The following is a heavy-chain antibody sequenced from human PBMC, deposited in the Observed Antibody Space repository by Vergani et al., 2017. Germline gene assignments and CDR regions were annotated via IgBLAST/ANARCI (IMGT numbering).Heavy chain of an antibody. J-gene: IGHJ6*02. D-gene: IGHD2-15*01. CDR1: GYTFTSYY. V-gene: IGHV1-46*01. CDR3: ASVKPGYCSGGSCYYYYYGMDV. CDR2: INPSGGST. Sequence: QVQLVQSGAEVKKPGASVKVSCKASGYTFTSYYMHWVRQAPGQGLEWRGIINPSGGSTSYAQKFQGRVTMTRDTSTSTVYMELSSLRSEDTAVYYCASVKPGYCSGGSCYYYYYGMDVWGQGTTVTVSS.